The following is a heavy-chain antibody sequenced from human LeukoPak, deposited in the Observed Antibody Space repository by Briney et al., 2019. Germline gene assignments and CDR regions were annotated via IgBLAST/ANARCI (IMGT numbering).Heavy chain of an antibody. Sequence: SETLSLTCTVSRGSISSNTYYWGWIRQPPGKGLEWIGTIYYNGDTYYNPSLKSRVTISVDTSTNQFFLELSSVTAADTAVYYCGGGRPLLKQLVLHPLDYWGQGTLVTVSS. J-gene: IGHJ4*02. V-gene: IGHV4-39*01. D-gene: IGHD6-6*01. CDR2: IYYNGDT. CDR1: RGSISSNTYY. CDR3: GGGRPLLKQLVLHPLDY.